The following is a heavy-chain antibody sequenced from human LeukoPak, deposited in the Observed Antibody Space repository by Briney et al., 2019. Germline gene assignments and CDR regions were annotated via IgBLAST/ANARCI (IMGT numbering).Heavy chain of an antibody. CDR1: GGTFSSYA. Sequence: ASVKVSCKASGGTFSSYAISWVRQAPGQGLEWTGGIIPIFGTANYAQKFQDRVTITADESTSTAYMELSSLRSEDTAVYYCARVGQDIGTPSFDYWGQGTLVTVSS. D-gene: IGHD5-12*01. CDR2: IIPIFGTA. V-gene: IGHV1-69*13. CDR3: ARVGQDIGTPSFDY. J-gene: IGHJ4*02.